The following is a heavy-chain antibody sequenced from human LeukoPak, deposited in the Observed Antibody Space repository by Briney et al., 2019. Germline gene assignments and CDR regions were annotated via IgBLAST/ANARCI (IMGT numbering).Heavy chain of an antibody. V-gene: IGHV3-53*01. D-gene: IGHD1-26*01. CDR2: IYSGGST. CDR1: GFTVSSNY. J-gene: IGHJ6*03. Sequence: GGSLRLSCAASGFTVSSNYMSWVRQAPGKGLEWVSVIYSGGSTYYADSVKGRFTISRDNSKNTLYLQMNSLRAEDTAVYYCARDRWDYYMDVWGEGTTVTISS. CDR3: ARDRWDYYMDV.